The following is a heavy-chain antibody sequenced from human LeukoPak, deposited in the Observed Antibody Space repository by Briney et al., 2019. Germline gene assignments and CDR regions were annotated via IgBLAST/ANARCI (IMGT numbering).Heavy chain of an antibody. CDR1: GGTFISYA. CDR2: IIPIFGTA. J-gene: IGHJ6*02. D-gene: IGHD4-17*01. Sequence: ASVKVSCKASGGTFISYAISWVRQAPGQGLEWMGGIIPIFGTANYAQKFQGRVTITADESTSTAYMELSSLRSEDTAVYYCARYGDYRHYYYGMDVWGQGTTVTVSS. V-gene: IGHV1-69*13. CDR3: ARYGDYRHYYYGMDV.